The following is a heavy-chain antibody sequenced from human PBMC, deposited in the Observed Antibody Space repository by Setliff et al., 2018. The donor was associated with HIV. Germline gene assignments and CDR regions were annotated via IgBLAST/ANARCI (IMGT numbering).Heavy chain of an antibody. CDR1: GYTLTKLS. V-gene: IGHV1-24*01. CDR2: FEPEDGTP. D-gene: IGHD6-13*01. Sequence: ASVKVSCKISGYTLTKLSIHWVRQAPGKGLEWMANFEPEDGTPFYAQKFQGRLTMTEDTSTDTAYMELSSLRSDDTAMYYCATDPGYSSTWYSESFQHWGQGIVVTVSS. J-gene: IGHJ1*01. CDR3: ATDPGYSSTWYSESFQH.